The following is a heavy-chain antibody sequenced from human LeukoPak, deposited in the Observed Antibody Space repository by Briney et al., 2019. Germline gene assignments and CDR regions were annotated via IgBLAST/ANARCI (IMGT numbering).Heavy chain of an antibody. V-gene: IGHV5-51*01. CDR3: ARLAGSGSSNWFDP. CDR2: IYLGDSDT. Sequence: GESLKISFKGSGHRFTSYWIGWVRQMPGKGLEWMGIIYLGDSDTRYSPSFQGQVTISADKSINTAYLQWSGLKASDTAMYYCARLAGSGSSNWFDPWGQGTLVTVSS. J-gene: IGHJ5*02. D-gene: IGHD3-10*01. CDR1: GHRFTSYW.